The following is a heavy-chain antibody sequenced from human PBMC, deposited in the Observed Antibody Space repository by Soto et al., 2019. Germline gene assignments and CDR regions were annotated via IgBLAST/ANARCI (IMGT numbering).Heavy chain of an antibody. Sequence: SETLSLTCAVYGGSFSGYYWSWIRQPPGKGLEWIGEINHSGSTNYNPSLKSRVTISVDTSKNQFSLKLSSVTAADTAVYYCAGLHSSGWYYFDYWGQGTLVTVSS. D-gene: IGHD6-19*01. V-gene: IGHV4-34*01. CDR3: AGLHSSGWYYFDY. J-gene: IGHJ4*02. CDR2: INHSGST. CDR1: GGSFSGYY.